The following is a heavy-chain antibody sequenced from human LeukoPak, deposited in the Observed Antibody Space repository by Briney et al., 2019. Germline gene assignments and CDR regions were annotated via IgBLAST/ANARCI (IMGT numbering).Heavy chain of an antibody. CDR2: INPNSGGT. CDR1: GGTFSSYA. J-gene: IGHJ4*02. D-gene: IGHD6-19*01. CDR3: ARAPRVAGTSYYYFDY. V-gene: IGHV1-2*02. Sequence: ASVKVSCKASGGTFSSYAISWVRQAPGQGLEWMGWINPNSGGTNYAQKFQGRVTMTRDTSISTAYMELSRLRSDDTAVYYCARAPRVAGTSYYYFDYWGQGTLVTVSS.